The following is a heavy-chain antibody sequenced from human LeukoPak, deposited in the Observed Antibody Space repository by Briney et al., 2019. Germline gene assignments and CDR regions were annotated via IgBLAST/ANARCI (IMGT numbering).Heavy chain of an antibody. J-gene: IGHJ4*02. CDR2: IYPGDSDT. Sequence: GESLKISCKGSGYSFTSYWIGWVRQMPGKGLEWMGIIYPGDSDTRYSPSFQGQVTISADKSISTAYLQWSSPKASDTAMYYCARGGRGYCSSTSCKLDYWGQGTLVTVSS. CDR3: ARGGRGYCSSTSCKLDY. CDR1: GYSFTSYW. V-gene: IGHV5-51*01. D-gene: IGHD2-2*01.